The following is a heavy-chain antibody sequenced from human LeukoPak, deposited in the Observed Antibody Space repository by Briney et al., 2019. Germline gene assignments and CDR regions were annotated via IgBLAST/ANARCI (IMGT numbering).Heavy chain of an antibody. CDR3: AGDTVAARPSYYYGMDV. D-gene: IGHD6-6*01. V-gene: IGHV4-4*07. J-gene: IGHJ6*02. CDR1: GGSISSYY. CDR2: IYTSGST. Sequence: PSETLSLTCTVSGGSISSYYWSWIRQPAGRGLEWIGRIYTSGSTNYNPSLKSRVTMSVDTSKNQFSLKLSSVTAADTAVYYCAGDTVAARPSYYYGMDVWGQGTTVTVSS.